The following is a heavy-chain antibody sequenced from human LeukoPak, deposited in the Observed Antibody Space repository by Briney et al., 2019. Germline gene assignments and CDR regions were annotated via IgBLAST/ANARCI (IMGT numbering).Heavy chain of an antibody. D-gene: IGHD3-22*01. Sequence: ASVKVSCKASGYTFTDYYIHWMRQAPGHGPEWMGWINPNSGGTNYAPKFQGRVTMTRDRSITTVYMELRSLRSDDTAVYYCARGVMTRRYDSSGPSTDYWGQGTLVTVSS. CDR3: ARGVMTRRYDSSGPSTDY. CDR1: GYTFTDYY. V-gene: IGHV1-2*02. CDR2: INPNSGGT. J-gene: IGHJ4*02.